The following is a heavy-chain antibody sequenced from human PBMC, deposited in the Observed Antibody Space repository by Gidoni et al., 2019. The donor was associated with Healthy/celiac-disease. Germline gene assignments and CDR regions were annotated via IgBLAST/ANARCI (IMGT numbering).Heavy chain of an antibody. V-gene: IGHV4-34*01. CDR1: GGSFSGYY. CDR2: INHSGST. D-gene: IGHD3-3*01. CDR3: ARYRGFWSGYYDY. Sequence: QVQLQQWGAGLLKPSETLSLTCAVYGGSFSGYYWSWIRQPPGKGLEWIGEINHSGSTNYNPSLKSRVTISVDTSKNQFSLKLSSVTAADTAVYYCARYRGFWSGYYDYWGQGTLVTVSS. J-gene: IGHJ4*02.